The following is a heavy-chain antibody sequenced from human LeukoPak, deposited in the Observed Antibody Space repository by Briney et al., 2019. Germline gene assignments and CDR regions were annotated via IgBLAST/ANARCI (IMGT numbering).Heavy chain of an antibody. CDR1: GFTFSRYG. CDR3: AKAEEQWPGNAFDI. CDR2: ISYDGSNK. Sequence: GGSLRLSCAASGFTFSRYGMHWVRQAPGKGLEWVAVISYDGSNKYYADSVKGRFTISRDNSKNTLYLQMNSLRAEDTAVYYCAKAEEQWPGNAFDIWGQGTMVTVSS. V-gene: IGHV3-30*18. D-gene: IGHD6-19*01. J-gene: IGHJ3*02.